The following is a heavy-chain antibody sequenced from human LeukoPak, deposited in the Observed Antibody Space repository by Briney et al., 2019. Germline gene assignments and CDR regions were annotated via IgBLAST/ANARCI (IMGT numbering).Heavy chain of an antibody. V-gene: IGHV1-18*04. CDR3: ARAVLGGPTVYYNYYHMDV. J-gene: IGHJ6*03. CDR1: GYTFTSYY. D-gene: IGHD1-26*01. CDR2: IGPYNGNT. Sequence: ASVKVSCKASGYTFTSYYMHWVRQAPGQGLGWMGWIGPYNGNTKYAQKFQGRVTVTTDTSTSTAYMELRSLRSDDTAVYFCARAVLGGPTVYYNYYHMDVWGKGTTVTVSS.